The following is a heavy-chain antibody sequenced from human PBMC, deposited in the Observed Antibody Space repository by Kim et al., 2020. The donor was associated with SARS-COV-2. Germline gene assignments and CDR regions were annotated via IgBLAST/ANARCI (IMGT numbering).Heavy chain of an antibody. V-gene: IGHV3-48*02. CDR2: ISVTDAI. CDR3: ARDWNWGIDV. Sequence: GGSLRLSCAASGFTFTTYNMNWVRQASGKGLEWISYISVTDAIYYADSVKGRFTISRDYAKNSLDLQMNSLRDEVTAVYYFARDWNWGIDVWGQGSQVT. CDR1: GFTFTTYN. D-gene: IGHD7-27*01. J-gene: IGHJ6*01.